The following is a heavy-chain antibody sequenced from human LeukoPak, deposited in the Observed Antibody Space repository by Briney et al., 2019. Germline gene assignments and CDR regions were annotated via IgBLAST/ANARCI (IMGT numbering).Heavy chain of an antibody. V-gene: IGHV3-7*01. CDR2: IKQEGSEK. D-gene: IGHD4-17*01. CDR3: ARDDGAEDY. J-gene: IGHJ4*02. CDR1: GFTFSSYW. Sequence: GGSLRLSCAASGFTFSSYWMSWVRQAPGKGLEWVANIKQEGSEKYYVDSVKGRFTVSRDNAKNSLYMQMNSLRAEDTAVYYCARDDGAEDYWGQGTLVTVSS.